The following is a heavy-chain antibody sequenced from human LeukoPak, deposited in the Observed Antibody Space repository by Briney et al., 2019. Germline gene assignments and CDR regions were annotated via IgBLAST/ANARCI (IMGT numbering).Heavy chain of an antibody. CDR2: IKQDGSEK. D-gene: IGHD5-24*01. CDR1: GFTFISYS. Sequence: GGSLRLSCAASGFTFISYSMSWVRQAPGKGLEWVANIKQDGSEKYYVDSVKGRFTISRDNAKNSLYLQMNSLRAEDTAVYYCARDGYNGRDYWGQGTLVTVSS. J-gene: IGHJ4*02. V-gene: IGHV3-7*01. CDR3: ARDGYNGRDY.